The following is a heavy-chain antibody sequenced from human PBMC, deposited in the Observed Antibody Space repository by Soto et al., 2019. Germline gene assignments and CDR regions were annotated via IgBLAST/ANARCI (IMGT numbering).Heavy chain of an antibody. J-gene: IGHJ6*02. CDR3: ARNGTLTGYSYGMDV. Sequence: QVQLVQSGAELRKPGSSVKVSCKASGGTFSDYTINWVRQAPGQRLEWMGGIIPIFDTANYAEKFQGRVTITADESTSTSFMEVSSLRSEDTAVYYCARNGTLTGYSYGMDVWGQGTMVTVYS. D-gene: IGHD1-1*01. CDR1: GGTFSDYT. V-gene: IGHV1-69*01. CDR2: IIPIFDTA.